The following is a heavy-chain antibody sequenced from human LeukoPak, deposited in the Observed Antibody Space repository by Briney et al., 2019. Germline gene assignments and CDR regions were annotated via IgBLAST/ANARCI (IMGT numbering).Heavy chain of an antibody. CDR3: ARGGGLQWLPNFDY. CDR1: GGSISSYY. CDR2: IYTSAST. Sequence: PSQTLSPTCTAAGGSISSYYCSWIRQPAGKGPEWIGRIYTSASTNYNPSLKCRVTISVDTSKNQFSLKLRSGTAADTAVYYCARGGGLQWLPNFDYWGQGTLVTVSS. V-gene: IGHV4-4*07. D-gene: IGHD6-19*01. J-gene: IGHJ4*02.